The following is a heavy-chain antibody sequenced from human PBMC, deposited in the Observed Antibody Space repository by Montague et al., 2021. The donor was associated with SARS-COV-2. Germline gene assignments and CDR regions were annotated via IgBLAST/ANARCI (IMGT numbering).Heavy chain of an antibody. J-gene: IGHJ4*02. Sequence: CAISGDSVSSNSVSWHWNRQSPSRGLEWLGRTYYRSKWSNEYALSVKSRITITPDTSKNQLSLPLTSVTHEDTAVSYCTRAVWGGQDYWGQGSLVTVSS. V-gene: IGHV6-1*01. CDR3: TRAVWGGQDY. D-gene: IGHD3-10*01. CDR1: GDSVSSNSVS. CDR2: TYYRSKWSN.